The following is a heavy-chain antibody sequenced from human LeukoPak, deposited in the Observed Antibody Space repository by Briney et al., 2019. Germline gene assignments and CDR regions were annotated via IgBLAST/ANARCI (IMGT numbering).Heavy chain of an antibody. V-gene: IGHV3-7*01. J-gene: IGHJ6*03. D-gene: IGHD6-13*01. CDR1: GFTFSSYW. CDR3: ARDQQQQLVWYYYYYYMDV. Sequence: GGSLRLSCAASGFTFSSYWMSWVRQAPGKGREWVANIKQDGSEKYYVDSVKGRFTISRDNAKNSLYLQMNSLRAEDTAVYYCARDQQQQLVWYYYYYYMDVWGKGTTVTVSS. CDR2: IKQDGSEK.